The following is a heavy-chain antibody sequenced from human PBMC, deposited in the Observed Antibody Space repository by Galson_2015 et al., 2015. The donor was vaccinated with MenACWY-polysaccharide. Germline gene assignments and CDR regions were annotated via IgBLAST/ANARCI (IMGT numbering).Heavy chain of an antibody. Sequence: SLRLSCAGSGFIFSNAWMNWVRQAPGKGLEWVGRIKSKPNGGTIEYAAPVKGRFTISRDDSKNTVYVQMNSPKTEDTAVYYCSTGDGHTTGFDYWGQGALVIVSS. V-gene: IGHV3-15*01. CDR3: STGDGHTTGFDY. CDR2: IKSKPNGGTI. J-gene: IGHJ4*02. CDR1: GFIFSNAW. D-gene: IGHD2-8*02.